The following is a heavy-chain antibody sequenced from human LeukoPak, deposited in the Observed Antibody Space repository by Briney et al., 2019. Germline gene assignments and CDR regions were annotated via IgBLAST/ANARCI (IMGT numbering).Heavy chain of an antibody. J-gene: IGHJ3*02. D-gene: IGHD4-11*01. V-gene: IGHV3-21*01. Sequence: GGSLRLSCAASGFTLSRYWMSWVRQAPGKGLEWVSSISSSSSYIYYADSVKGRFTISRDNAKNSLYLQMNSLRAEDTAVYYCARDEDYPDDAFDIWGQGTMVTVSS. CDR1: GFTLSRYW. CDR2: ISSSSSYI. CDR3: ARDEDYPDDAFDI.